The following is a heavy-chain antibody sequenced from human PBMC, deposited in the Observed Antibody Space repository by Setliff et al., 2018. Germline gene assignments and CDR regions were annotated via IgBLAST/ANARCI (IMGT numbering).Heavy chain of an antibody. CDR2: ISPYSGES. CDR1: GFRFTSFG. J-gene: IGHJ4*02. D-gene: IGHD2-2*01. CDR3: TRSRGPRVVPAADFDF. Sequence: ASVKVSCKTSGFRFTSFGFSWMRQAPGQGLEWMGWISPYSGESNYAQKFQDRLTVTADTSTKTIYMELRSLTSDDTAVYFCTRSRGPRVVPAADFDFWGQGTLVTVSS. V-gene: IGHV1-18*04.